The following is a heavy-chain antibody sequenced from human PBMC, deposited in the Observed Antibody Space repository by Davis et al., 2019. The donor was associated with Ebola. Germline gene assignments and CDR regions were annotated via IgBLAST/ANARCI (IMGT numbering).Heavy chain of an antibody. CDR3: TTTTTHFDY. CDR2: IRSKANSYAT. Sequence: GESLKISCAASGFTFSGSAMHWVRQASGKGLEWVGRIRSKANSYATAYAASMKGRFTISRDDSKNTAYLQMNSLKTEDTAVYYCTTTTTHFDYWGQGTLVTVSS. D-gene: IGHD1-26*01. J-gene: IGHJ4*02. V-gene: IGHV3-73*01. CDR1: GFTFSGSA.